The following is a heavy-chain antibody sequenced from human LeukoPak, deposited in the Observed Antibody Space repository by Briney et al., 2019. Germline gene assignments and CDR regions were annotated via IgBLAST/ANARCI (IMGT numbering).Heavy chain of an antibody. V-gene: IGHV3-23*01. CDR3: AKGTMAAAVIRGGFGY. D-gene: IGHD6-13*01. CDR1: GFTFSSYD. J-gene: IGHJ4*02. Sequence: GGSLRLSCAASGFTFSSYDMTWVRQAPGKGLEWVSTFTSSGGSTYYADSVKGRFTISRDNSKNTLYLQMNSLTAEDTAVYYCAKGTMAAAVIRGGFGYWGQGTLVAASS. CDR2: FTSSGGST.